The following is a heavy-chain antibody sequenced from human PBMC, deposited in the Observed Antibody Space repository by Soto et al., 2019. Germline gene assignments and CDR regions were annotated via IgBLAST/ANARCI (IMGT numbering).Heavy chain of an antibody. CDR3: ARVTGIWAGSSVYFDY. J-gene: IGHJ4*02. CDR1: GGSISSGGYY. D-gene: IGHD3-16*01. V-gene: IGHV4-31*03. Sequence: SETLSLTCSVSGGSISSGGYYWSWVRRHPGKGLEWIGYISYSGSAYYNPSLKSRASVSVDTSKNQFSLKMRSVTAADTAVYYCARVTGIWAGSSVYFDYWGQGTLVTVSS. CDR2: ISYSGSA.